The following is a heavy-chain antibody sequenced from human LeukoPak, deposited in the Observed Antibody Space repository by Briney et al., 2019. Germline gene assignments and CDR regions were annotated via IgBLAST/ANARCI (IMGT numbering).Heavy chain of an antibody. CDR1: GGSISSGSYY. CDR2: IYTSGST. D-gene: IGHD6-6*01. Sequence: SETLSLTCTVSGGSISSGSYYWSWIRQPAGKGLEWIGRIYTSGSTNYNPSLESRVTMSVDTSKNQFSLKLSSVTAADTAVYYCARDRIAARRGVDWFDPWGQGTLVTVSS. CDR3: ARDRIAARRGVDWFDP. J-gene: IGHJ5*02. V-gene: IGHV4-61*02.